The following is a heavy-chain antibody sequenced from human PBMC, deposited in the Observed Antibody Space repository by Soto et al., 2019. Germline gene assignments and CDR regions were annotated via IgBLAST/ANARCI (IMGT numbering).Heavy chain of an antibody. J-gene: IGHJ4*02. CDR1: GFTFSSYG. Sequence: QVQLVESGGGVVQPGRSLRLSCAASGFTFSSYGMHWVRQAPGKGLEWVAVISYDGSNKYYADSVKGRFTISRDNPKNTLFLKRSSLGVGDPGFYLVAKARVAVFGVVFIPGGFDSGGRGPVVTVSS. V-gene: IGHV3-30*03. CDR2: ISYDGSNK. D-gene: IGHD3-3*01. CDR3: AKARVAVFGVVFIPGGFDS.